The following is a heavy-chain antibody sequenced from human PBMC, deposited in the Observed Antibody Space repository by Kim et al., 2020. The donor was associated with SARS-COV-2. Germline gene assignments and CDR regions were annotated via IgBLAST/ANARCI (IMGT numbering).Heavy chain of an antibody. CDR2: IYYSGST. V-gene: IGHV4-39*07. CDR1: GGSISSSSYY. Sequence: SETLSLTCTVSGGSISSSSYYWGWIRQPPGKGLEWIGSIYYSGSTYYNPSLKSRVTISVDTSKNQFSLKLSSVTAADTAVYYCARVGQHQLLWGALRTGVLVDYWGQGTLVTVSS. J-gene: IGHJ4*02. CDR3: ARVGQHQLLWGALRTGVLVDY. D-gene: IGHD2-2*01.